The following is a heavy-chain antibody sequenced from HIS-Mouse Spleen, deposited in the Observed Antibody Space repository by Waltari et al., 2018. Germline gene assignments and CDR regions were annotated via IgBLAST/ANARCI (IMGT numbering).Heavy chain of an antibody. CDR3: ARDFHDFWSGYYGGDKKHDAFDI. CDR2: IYTSGRT. V-gene: IGHV4-4*07. Sequence: QVQLQESGPGLVKPSETLSLTCTVSGGSISSYYWSWIRQPAGKGLEWIGRIYTSGRTNYNPSVKSRVTMSVDTSKNQFSLKLSSVTAADTAVYYCARDFHDFWSGYYGGDKKHDAFDIWGQGTMVTVSS. J-gene: IGHJ3*02. D-gene: IGHD3-3*01. CDR1: GGSISSYY.